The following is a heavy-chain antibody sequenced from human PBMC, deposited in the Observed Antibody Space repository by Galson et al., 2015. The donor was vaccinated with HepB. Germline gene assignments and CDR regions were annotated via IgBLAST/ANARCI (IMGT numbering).Heavy chain of an antibody. V-gene: IGHV3-30*03. Sequence: SLRLSCAASGFTFSSYGMHWVRQAPGKGLEWVAVISYDGSNKYYADSVKGRFTISRDNSKNTLYLQMNSLRAEDTAVYYCASNYDYFDYWGQGTLVTVSSGSASAPVNDAFDIWGQGTMVTVSS. CDR2: ISYDGSNK. J-gene: IGHJ3*02. CDR3: ASNYDYFDYWGQGTLVTVSSGSASAPVNDAFDI. CDR1: GFTFSSYG. D-gene: IGHD4-17*01.